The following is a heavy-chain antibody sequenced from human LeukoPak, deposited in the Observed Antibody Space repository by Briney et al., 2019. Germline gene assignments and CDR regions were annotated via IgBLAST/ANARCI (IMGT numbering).Heavy chain of an antibody. D-gene: IGHD2-2*01. CDR2: IRYDGSNK. CDR1: GFTFSSYG. J-gene: IGHJ4*02. V-gene: IGHV3-30*02. CDR3: AKPRYQLPIFDY. Sequence: PGGSLRLSCAASGFTFSSYGMHWVRQAPGKGLEWVAFIRYDGSNKYYADSVKGRFTISRDNSENTLYLQMNSLRAEDTAVYYCAKPRYQLPIFDYWGQGTLVTVSS.